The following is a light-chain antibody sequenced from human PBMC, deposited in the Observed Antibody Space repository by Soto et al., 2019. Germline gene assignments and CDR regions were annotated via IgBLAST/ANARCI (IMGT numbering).Light chain of an antibody. J-gene: IGLJ3*02. CDR1: SGDVGNYDL. V-gene: IGLV2-23*02. CDR3: CSYAGNGAWV. Sequence: QSALTQPASVSGSPGQSITISCSGSSGDVGNYDLVSWYQQIPGKAPQLMIFEVSRRPSRVSDRFSGSKSGNTASLTISGLQAEDEGDFYCCSYAGNGAWVFGGGPKLTVL. CDR2: EVS.